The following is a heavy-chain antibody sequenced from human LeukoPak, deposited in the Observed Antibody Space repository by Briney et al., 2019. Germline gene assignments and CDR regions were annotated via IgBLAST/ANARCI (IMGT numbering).Heavy chain of an antibody. CDR2: ISSSSSYI. V-gene: IGHV3-21*01. CDR3: ARDFDPLQGNDY. J-gene: IGHJ4*02. D-gene: IGHD3-10*01. CDR1: GFTFSSYS. Sequence: GGSLRLSCAASGFTFSSYSMNWVRQAPGKGLGWVSSISSSSSYIYYADSVKGRFAISRDNAKNSLYLQMNSLRAEDTAVYYCARDFDPLQGNDYWGQGTLVTVSS.